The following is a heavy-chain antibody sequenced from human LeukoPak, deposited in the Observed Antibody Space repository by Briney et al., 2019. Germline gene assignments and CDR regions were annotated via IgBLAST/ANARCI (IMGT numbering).Heavy chain of an antibody. J-gene: IGHJ4*02. D-gene: IGHD3-10*01. CDR3: ARGRGAMVREPPGY. CDR2: IYYSGST. CDR1: GGSISSGGYY. Sequence: SQTLSLTCTVSGGSISSGGYYWSWIRQHPGKGLEWIGYIYYSGSTYYNPSLKSRVTISVDTSKNQFSLKLSSVTAADTAVYYCARGRGAMVREPPGYWGQGTLVTVSS. V-gene: IGHV4-31*03.